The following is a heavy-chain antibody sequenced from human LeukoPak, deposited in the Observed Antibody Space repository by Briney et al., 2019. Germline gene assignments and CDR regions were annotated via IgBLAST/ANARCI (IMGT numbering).Heavy chain of an antibody. J-gene: IGHJ4*02. CDR1: GYTLTELS. CDR2: FDPEDGET. V-gene: IGHV1-24*01. CDR3: ATYGGFRGYDSSGYYY. Sequence: ASVKVSCKVSGYTLTELSMHWVRQAPRKGLEWMGGFDPEDGETIYAQKFQGRVTMTEDTSTDTAYTELSSLRSEDTAVYYCATYGGFRGYDSSGYYYWGQGTLVTVSS. D-gene: IGHD3-22*01.